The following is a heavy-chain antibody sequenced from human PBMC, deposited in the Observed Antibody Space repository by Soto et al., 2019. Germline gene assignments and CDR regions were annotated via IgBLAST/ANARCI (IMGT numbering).Heavy chain of an antibody. CDR3: AREAVAGTLHHDAFDI. CDR1: GFTFSSYA. V-gene: IGHV3-23*01. Sequence: LRLSCAASGFTFSSYAMSWARQAPGKGLEWVSAISGSGGSTYYADSVKGRFTISRDNSKNTLYLQMNSLRAEDTAVYYCAREAVAGTLHHDAFDIWGQGTMVTVSS. D-gene: IGHD6-19*01. J-gene: IGHJ3*02. CDR2: ISGSGGST.